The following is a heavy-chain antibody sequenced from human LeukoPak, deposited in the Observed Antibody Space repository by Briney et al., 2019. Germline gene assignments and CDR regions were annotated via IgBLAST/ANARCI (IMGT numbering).Heavy chain of an antibody. CDR1: GGSISSSSYY. V-gene: IGHV4-39*07. Sequence: PSETLSLTCTVSGGSISSSSYYWGWIRQPPGKGLEWIGSIYYSGSTYYNPSLKSRVTISVDTSKNQFSLKLSSVTAADTAVYYCARGIDYYDSSPFDYWGQGTLVTVSS. CDR2: IYYSGST. CDR3: ARGIDYYDSSPFDY. D-gene: IGHD3-22*01. J-gene: IGHJ4*02.